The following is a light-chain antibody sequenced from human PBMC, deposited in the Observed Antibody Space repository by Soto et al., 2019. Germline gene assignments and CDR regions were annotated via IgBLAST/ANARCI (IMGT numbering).Light chain of an antibody. CDR2: WAS. CDR3: QQYYGIPFT. J-gene: IGKJ4*01. Sequence: DIVMTQSPDSLAVSLGERDTINCKSSQSILYSSSNKSYLTWYQQKPGQPPKLLIYWASTRESGVPDRFSGSGSGTDFTLTISSLQAEDVAVYYCQQYYGIPFTFGGGTKVEIK. CDR1: QSILYSSSNKSY. V-gene: IGKV4-1*01.